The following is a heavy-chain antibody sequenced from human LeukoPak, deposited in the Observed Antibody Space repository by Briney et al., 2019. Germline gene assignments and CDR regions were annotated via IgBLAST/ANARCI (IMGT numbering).Heavy chain of an antibody. V-gene: IGHV1-46*01. CDR3: ARSPRSSYYFDY. Sequence: ASVTVSCKASGYTFTSYYMHWVRQAPGQGLEWMGVINPSGGSTSYAQKFQGRVTMTRDTSTSTVYMELSSLRSEDTAVYYCARSPRSSYYFDYWGQGTLVTVSS. CDR2: INPSGGST. J-gene: IGHJ4*02. CDR1: GYTFTSYY.